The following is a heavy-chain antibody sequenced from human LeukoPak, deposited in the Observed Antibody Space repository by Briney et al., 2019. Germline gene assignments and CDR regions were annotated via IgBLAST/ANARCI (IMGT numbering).Heavy chain of an antibody. Sequence: GGSLRLSCGASGFTFRSYEMNWVRQAPGKGLEWVSYISSSGSAIDYADSVRGRFTISRDNTKNTLYLQMNSLRAEDTAVYYCVREDSVNFPDAFDIWGQGTMVTVSS. J-gene: IGHJ3*02. CDR2: ISSSGSAI. CDR1: GFTFRSYE. CDR3: VREDSVNFPDAFDI. D-gene: IGHD5/OR15-5a*01. V-gene: IGHV3-48*03.